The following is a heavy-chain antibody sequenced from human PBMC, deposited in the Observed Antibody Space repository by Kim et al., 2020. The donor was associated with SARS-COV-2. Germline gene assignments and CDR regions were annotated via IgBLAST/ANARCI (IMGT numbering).Heavy chain of an antibody. V-gene: IGHV3-30*04. D-gene: IGHD2-2*01. CDR2: ISYDGSNK. Sequence: GGSLRLSCAASGFTFSSYAMHWVRQAPGKGLEWVAVISYDGSNKYYADSVKGRFTISRDNSKNTLYLQMNSLRAEDTAVYYCARDSHIYCSSTSCYAAGVTWGQGTLVTVSS. CDR3: ARDSHIYCSSTSCYAAGVT. CDR1: GFTFSSYA. J-gene: IGHJ5*02.